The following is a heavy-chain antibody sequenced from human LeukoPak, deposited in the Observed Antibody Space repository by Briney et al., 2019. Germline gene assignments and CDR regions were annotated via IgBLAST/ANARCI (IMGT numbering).Heavy chain of an antibody. D-gene: IGHD6-19*01. J-gene: IGHJ4*02. V-gene: IGHV1-8*03. CDR2: MNPNSGNT. CDR1: GYTFTSYD. CDR3: ARVAVADGSLEY. Sequence: ASVKVSCKASGYTFTSYDINWVRQATGQGLEWMGWMNPNSGNTGYAQKFQGRVTITRNTSISTAYMELSSLRSEDTAVYYCARVAVADGSLEYWGQGTLVTVSS.